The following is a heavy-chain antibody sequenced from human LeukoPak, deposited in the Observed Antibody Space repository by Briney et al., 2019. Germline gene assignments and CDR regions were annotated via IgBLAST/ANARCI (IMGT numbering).Heavy chain of an antibody. D-gene: IGHD5-18*01. Sequence: SVKVSCKASGGTFSSYAISWVRQAPGQGLEWMGGIIPIFGTANYAQKFQGRVTITADESTSTAYMELSSLRSEDTAVYYCARGTPYSYGHDYWGQGTLATVSS. J-gene: IGHJ4*02. CDR2: IIPIFGTA. CDR3: ARGTPYSYGHDY. CDR1: GGTFSSYA. V-gene: IGHV1-69*13.